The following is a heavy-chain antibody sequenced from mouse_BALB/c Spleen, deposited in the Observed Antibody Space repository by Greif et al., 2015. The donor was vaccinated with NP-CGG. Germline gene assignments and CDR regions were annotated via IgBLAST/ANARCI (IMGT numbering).Heavy chain of an antibody. CDR3: ARHLDRAMGY. CDR2: ISSGGSYT. V-gene: IGHV5-9-1*01. CDR1: GFTFSSYA. J-gene: IGHJ4*01. Sequence: EVMLVESGGGLVKPGGSLKLSCAASGFTFSSYAMSWVRQTPEKRLEWVATISSGGSYTYYPDSVKGRFTISRDNAKNTLYLQMSGLRSGDTAMYYCARHLDRAMGYWGEGASLTVSS. D-gene: IGHD2-14*01.